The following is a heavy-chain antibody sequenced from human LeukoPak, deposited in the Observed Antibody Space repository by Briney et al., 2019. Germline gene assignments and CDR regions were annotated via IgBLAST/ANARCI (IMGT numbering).Heavy chain of an antibody. CDR2: ISDSGST. D-gene: IGHD4-17*01. CDR1: GGSISSYY. Sequence: SETLSLTCTVSGGSISSYYWSWIRQPPGKGLEWIAYISDSGSTNYNPSLKSRVTISVEKSKKQFSLKLSSVTAADTAVYYCARTTVTTYFDNWGQGTLVTVSS. CDR3: ARTTVTTYFDN. J-gene: IGHJ4*02. V-gene: IGHV4-59*01.